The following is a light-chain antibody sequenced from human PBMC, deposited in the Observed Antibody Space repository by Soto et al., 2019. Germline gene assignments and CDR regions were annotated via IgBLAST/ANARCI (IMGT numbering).Light chain of an antibody. CDR3: QKYNNWPPWT. Sequence: EIVMTQSPATLSVSPGERATLSCRASQSVSSNLAWYQQKPGQAPRLLIYGASTRATGIPARFSRSGSGTEFTLTISSLQSEDFAVNYCQKYNNWPPWTFGQGTKVEIK. CDR1: QSVSSN. J-gene: IGKJ1*01. V-gene: IGKV3-15*01. CDR2: GAS.